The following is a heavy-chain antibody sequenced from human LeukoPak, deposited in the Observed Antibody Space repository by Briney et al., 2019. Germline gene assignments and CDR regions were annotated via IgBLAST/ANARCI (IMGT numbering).Heavy chain of an antibody. D-gene: IGHD4-11*01. CDR1: GFTFNTYV. V-gene: IGHV3-30*02. CDR2: IRYDGDNE. J-gene: IGHJ4*02. Sequence: GGSLRLSCVTSGFTFNTYVMFWVREAPGKGLEFVALIRYDGDNEYYEDSVKGRFTIFRDSSRNTLSLQMSSLRPEDTGLYYCAKGGLWYSDINDYPLDWGRGTLVIVSS. CDR3: AKGGLWYSDINDYPLD.